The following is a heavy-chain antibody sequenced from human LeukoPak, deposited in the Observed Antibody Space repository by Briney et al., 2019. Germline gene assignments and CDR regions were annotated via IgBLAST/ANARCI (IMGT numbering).Heavy chain of an antibody. V-gene: IGHV3-30*03. D-gene: IGHD3-22*01. CDR1: GFTFSNYG. Sequence: SGGSLRLSCAASGFTFSNYGMHWVRQAPGKGLEWVAVISYDGSNYYYADSVRGRFTISRDTSENTVYLQMNSLRAEDTAVYYCARGVGDSSGYYYYFDYWGQGTLVTVSS. J-gene: IGHJ4*02. CDR3: ARGVGDSSGYYYYFDY. CDR2: ISYDGSNY.